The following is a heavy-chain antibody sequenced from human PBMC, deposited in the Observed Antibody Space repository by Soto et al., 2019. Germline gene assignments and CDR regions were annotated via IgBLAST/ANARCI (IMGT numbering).Heavy chain of an antibody. Sequence: QVQLVESGGGLVKPGESLTVSCAASGFSFRDYYMSWIRQAPGKGLEWVSYISSSSGYTNYADSVKGRFTISRDNAKNSLYLQMNSLRAEDTAVYYCAKEYGRLDYWGQGTLVTVSS. CDR2: ISSSSGYT. V-gene: IGHV3-11*06. J-gene: IGHJ4*02. CDR3: AKEYGRLDY. CDR1: GFSFRDYY. D-gene: IGHD4-17*01.